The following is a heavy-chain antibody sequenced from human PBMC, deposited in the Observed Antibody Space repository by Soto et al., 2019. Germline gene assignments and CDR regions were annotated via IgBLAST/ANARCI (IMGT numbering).Heavy chain of an antibody. J-gene: IGHJ4*02. CDR1: RGTFYSYA. Sequence: ASRGTFYSYAVSGVLQKKRKGLESGSAISGSGGSTYYADSVKGRFTISRDNSKNTLYLQMNSLRAEDTAVYYCVIYDFWSGYYTKSDYWGQGTLVSVSS. D-gene: IGHD3-3*01. CDR2: ISGSGGST. CDR3: VIYDFWSGYYTKSDY. V-gene: IGHV3-23*01.